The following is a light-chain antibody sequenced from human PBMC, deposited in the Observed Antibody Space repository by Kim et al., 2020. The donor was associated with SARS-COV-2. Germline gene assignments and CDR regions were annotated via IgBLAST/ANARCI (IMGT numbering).Light chain of an antibody. J-gene: IGKJ4*01. CDR2: DAS. V-gene: IGKV3-15*01. CDR1: LTVTGN. Sequence: EVVMTQSPATLSVSPGERATLSRRASLTVTGNLAWYQQKPGQTPRLLIYDASTRAPGVPARFSGSGSGTEFTLTISSLQSEDFGIYYCQQYNNWPPLTFGGGTKVDIK. CDR3: QQYNNWPPLT.